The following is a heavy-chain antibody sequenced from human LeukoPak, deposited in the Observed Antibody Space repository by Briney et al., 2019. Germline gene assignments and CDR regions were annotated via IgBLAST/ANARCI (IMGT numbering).Heavy chain of an antibody. D-gene: IGHD4-17*01. CDR2: INSGGSST. J-gene: IGHJ4*02. Sequence: GGSLRLSCAASGFTFSSYWMHWVRQAPGKGLVWVSRINSGGSSTSYADSVKGRFTISRDKAKNTLYLQMNSLRAEDTAVYYCARQDAGTVTTFYLFDYWGQGTLVTVSS. CDR3: ARQDAGTVTTFYLFDY. V-gene: IGHV3-74*01. CDR1: GFTFSSYW.